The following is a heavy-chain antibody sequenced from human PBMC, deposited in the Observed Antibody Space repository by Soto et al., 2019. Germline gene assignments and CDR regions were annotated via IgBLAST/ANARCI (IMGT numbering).Heavy chain of an antibody. CDR2: ISYDGSNK. CDR1: GFTFSRYA. Sequence: QVQLVESGGGVVQPGRSLRLSCAASGFTFSRYAMHWVRQAPGKGLEWVAVISYDGSNKYYADSVKGRFTISRDNSKNTLYLQMNSLRSEDTAVYYCAREDDACDIWGRGTMVTVSS. J-gene: IGHJ3*02. V-gene: IGHV3-30-3*01. CDR3: AREDDACDI.